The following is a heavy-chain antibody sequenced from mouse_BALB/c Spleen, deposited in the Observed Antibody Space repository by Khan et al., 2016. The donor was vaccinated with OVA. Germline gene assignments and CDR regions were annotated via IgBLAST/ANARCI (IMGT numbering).Heavy chain of an antibody. V-gene: IGHV1S81*02. CDR2: TNPTNGRT. CDR1: GYTFTSYW. Sequence: QVQLQQSGAELVKAGASVKMSCKASGYTFTSYWMHWVKQRLGQGLEWFAETNPTNGRTYYNERLKSKATLTGDKSSSTDYMLISGPTSEDAGVYYCAMTKQIVAYCFDYWGQGTTLTVSS. CDR3: AMTKQIVAYCFDY. D-gene: IGHD6-2*01. J-gene: IGHJ2*01.